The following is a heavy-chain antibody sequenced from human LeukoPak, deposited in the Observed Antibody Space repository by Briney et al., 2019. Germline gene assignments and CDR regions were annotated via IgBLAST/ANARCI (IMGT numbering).Heavy chain of an antibody. CDR2: INPNSGGT. Sequence: ASVKVSCKASGYTFTGYYMHWVRQAPGQGLEWMGRINPNSGGTNYAQKFQGRVTMTRDTSISTAYMELSSLRSEETAVYYCATPRGTYYYDRSDAFDIWGQGTLVIVSS. V-gene: IGHV1-2*06. CDR1: GYTFTGYY. D-gene: IGHD3-22*01. CDR3: ATPRGTYYYDRSDAFDI. J-gene: IGHJ3*02.